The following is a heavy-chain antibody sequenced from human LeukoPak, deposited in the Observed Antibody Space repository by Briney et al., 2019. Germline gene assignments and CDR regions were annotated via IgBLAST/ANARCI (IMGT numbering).Heavy chain of an antibody. V-gene: IGHV4-59*01. CDR1: GGPISDYY. Sequence: SETLSLTCTVSGGPISDYYWSWIRQPPGKGLEWIGYIYYSGSTNYNPSLKSRVTISVDTSKNQFSLKLSSVTAADTAVYYCARDRGEWGHDYWGQGTLVTVSS. CDR2: IYYSGST. D-gene: IGHD1-26*01. J-gene: IGHJ4*02. CDR3: ARDRGEWGHDY.